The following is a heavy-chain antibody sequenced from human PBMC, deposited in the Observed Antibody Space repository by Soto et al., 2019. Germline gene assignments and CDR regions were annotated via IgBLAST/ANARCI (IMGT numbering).Heavy chain of an antibody. V-gene: IGHV3-33*01. CDR1: GFTFSSYG. CDR3: ARDCRPFKIAAAGSY. J-gene: IGHJ4*02. Sequence: QVQLVESGGGVVQPGRSLRLSCAASGFTFSSYGMHWVRQAPGKGLEWVAVIWYDGSNKYYADSVKGRFTISRDNSKNTLYLQMNSLRAEDTAVYYCARDCRPFKIAAAGSYWGQGTLVTVSS. CDR2: IWYDGSNK. D-gene: IGHD6-13*01.